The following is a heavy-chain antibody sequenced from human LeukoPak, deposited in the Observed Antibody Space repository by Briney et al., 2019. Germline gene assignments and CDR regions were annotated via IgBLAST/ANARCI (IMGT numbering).Heavy chain of an antibody. CDR1: GGPISSYY. J-gene: IGHJ4*02. Sequence: PSETLSLSCSVSGGPISSYYWSWIRQPPGKGREWIGYIYYGGSTNYNPSLKSRVSISVDTSKAQFSLKLISMTAADTAVYYCARSNYYDPGRYAELDSWGQGTLVIVSS. CDR2: IYYGGST. D-gene: IGHD3-10*01. CDR3: ARSNYYDPGRYAELDS. V-gene: IGHV4-59*01.